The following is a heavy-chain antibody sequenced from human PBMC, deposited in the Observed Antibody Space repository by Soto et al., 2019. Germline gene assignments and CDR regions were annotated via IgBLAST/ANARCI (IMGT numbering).Heavy chain of an antibody. CDR2: SYYSVST. CDR3: ASGFSMVRAVITRNQTFDY. CDR1: CGSISSGAYY. J-gene: IGHJ4*02. D-gene: IGHD3-10*01. V-gene: IGHV4-31*03. Sequence: PSDTVSLTCPFSCGSISSGAYYWSFFLQYPLKVLYSIWYSYYSVSTYYNPSLKSRVTISVDTSKNQFSLKLSSVTAADTAVYYCASGFSMVRAVITRNQTFDYWGPGTLVTVSS.